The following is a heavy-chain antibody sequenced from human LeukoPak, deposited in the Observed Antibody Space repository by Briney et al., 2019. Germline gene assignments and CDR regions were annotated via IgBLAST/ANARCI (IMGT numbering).Heavy chain of an antibody. D-gene: IGHD3-22*01. CDR1: GGSFSGYY. V-gene: IGHV4-34*01. CDR3: ARGMGHDDSSGYASYFDY. Sequence: SETLSLTCAVYGGSFSGYYWSWIRQPPGKGLEWIGEINHSGSTNYNPSLKSRVTISVDTSKNQFSLKLSSVTAADTAVYYCARGMGHDDSSGYASYFDYWGQGTLVTVSS. J-gene: IGHJ4*02. CDR2: INHSGST.